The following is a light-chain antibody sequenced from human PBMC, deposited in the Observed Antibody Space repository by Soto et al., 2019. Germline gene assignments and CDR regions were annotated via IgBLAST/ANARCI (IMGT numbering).Light chain of an antibody. CDR2: GVT. Sequence: QSALTQPRSVSGSPGQSVTVSCIGTSSDVGDYNSVSWYQQHPGKAPKLMIYGVTERPSGVPDRFSGSKSGNTASLTVSGLQADDEAVYYCYSYAGRNIWVFGGGTKLTVL. V-gene: IGLV2-11*01. CDR1: SSDVGDYNS. J-gene: IGLJ3*02. CDR3: YSYAGRNIWV.